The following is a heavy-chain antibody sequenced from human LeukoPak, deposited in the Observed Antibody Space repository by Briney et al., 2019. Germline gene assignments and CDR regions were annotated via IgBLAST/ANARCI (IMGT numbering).Heavy chain of an antibody. V-gene: IGHV3-9*01. J-gene: IGHJ3*02. Sequence: PGGSLRLSCAASGFTFDDYAMHWVRQAPGKGLEWVSGISWNSGSIGYADSVKGRFTISRDNAKNSLYLQMNSLRAEDTAVYYCARGPRGDYGPPSDAFDIWGQGTMVTVSS. CDR3: ARGPRGDYGPPSDAFDI. CDR2: ISWNSGSI. CDR1: GFTFDDYA. D-gene: IGHD4-17*01.